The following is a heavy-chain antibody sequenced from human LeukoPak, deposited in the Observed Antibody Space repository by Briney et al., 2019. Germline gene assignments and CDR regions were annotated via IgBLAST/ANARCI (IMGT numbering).Heavy chain of an antibody. CDR2: ISSSGRTI. J-gene: IGHJ5*02. D-gene: IGHD3-10*01. Sequence: GGSLRLSCAASGFSFSSYEMSWVRQAPGKGLEWLSYISSSGRTIYNAGSVKGRFTISRDNAKNSLYLQMNSLRAEDTAVYYCARDKALVRGVTGYNWFDPWGQGTLVTVSS. V-gene: IGHV3-48*03. CDR3: ARDKALVRGVTGYNWFDP. CDR1: GFSFSSYE.